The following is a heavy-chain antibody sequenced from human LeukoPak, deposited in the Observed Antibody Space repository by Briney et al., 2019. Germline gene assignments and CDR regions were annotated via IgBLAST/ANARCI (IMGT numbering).Heavy chain of an antibody. D-gene: IGHD2-8*02. CDR2: ISWNSGSI. CDR1: GFTFDDYA. CDR3: AKDPVRDIVLLVYAL. J-gene: IGHJ4*02. Sequence: GGSLRLSCAASGFTFDDYAMHWVRQAPGKGLEWVSGISWNSGSIGYADSVKGRFTISRDNAKNSLYLQMNSLRAEDTAVYYCAKDPVRDIVLLVYALWGQGTLVTVSS. V-gene: IGHV3-9*01.